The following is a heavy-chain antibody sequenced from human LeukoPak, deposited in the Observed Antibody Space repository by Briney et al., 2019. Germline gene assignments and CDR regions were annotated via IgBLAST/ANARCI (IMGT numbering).Heavy chain of an antibody. CDR1: GYTFTSYA. Sequence: ASVKVSCKASGYTFTSYAMNWVRQALGQGLEWMGWINTNTGNPTYAQGFTGRFVFSLDTSVSTAYLQISSLKAEDTAVYYCAREKLVQWLPHDAFDIWGQGTMVTVSS. CDR2: INTNTGNP. CDR3: AREKLVQWLPHDAFDI. D-gene: IGHD6-19*01. J-gene: IGHJ3*02. V-gene: IGHV7-4-1*02.